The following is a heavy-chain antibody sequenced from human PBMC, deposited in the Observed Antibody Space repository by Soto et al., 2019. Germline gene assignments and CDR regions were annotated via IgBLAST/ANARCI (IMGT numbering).Heavy chain of an antibody. D-gene: IGHD6-13*01. CDR3: ARNSSSSYFDY. Sequence: PSETLSLTCAVSCSSITITYYWGWVRQPPGKGLEWIGSIHHSGSVFESGSTHYNPSFKSRVTISADTSKNQFSLKLTSVTAADTAVYFCARNSSSSYFDYWGQGTLVTVSS. CDR2: IHHSGSVFESGST. CDR1: CSSITITYY. J-gene: IGHJ4*02. V-gene: IGHV4-38-2*01.